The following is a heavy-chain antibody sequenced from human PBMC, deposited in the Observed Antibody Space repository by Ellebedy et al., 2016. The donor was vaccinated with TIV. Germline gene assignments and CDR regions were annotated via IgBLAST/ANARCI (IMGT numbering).Heavy chain of an antibody. CDR1: GFTVSSNY. CDR3: ARDPLRFLEWLPRNSLRRYFDL. J-gene: IGHJ2*01. CDR2: IKQDGSEK. Sequence: GGSLRLSCAASGFTVSSNYMSWVRQAPGKGLEWVANIKQDGSEKYYVDSVKGRFTISRDNAKNSLYLQMNSLRAEDTAVYYCARDPLRFLEWLPRNSLRRYFDLWGRGTLVTVSS. D-gene: IGHD3-3*01. V-gene: IGHV3-7*03.